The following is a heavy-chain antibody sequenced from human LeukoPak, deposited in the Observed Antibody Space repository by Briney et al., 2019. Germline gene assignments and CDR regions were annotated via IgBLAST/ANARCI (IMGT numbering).Heavy chain of an antibody. CDR2: IYTSGST. Sequence: PSETLSLTCTVSGDSISPYYWSWIRQPPGKGLEWIGYIYTSGSTNYNPSLKSRVTMSVDTSKNQFSLKLSSVTAADTAVYYCARVLTHYYYYYMDVWGKGTTVTVSS. CDR3: ARVLTHYYYYYMDV. D-gene: IGHD3-9*01. J-gene: IGHJ6*03. CDR1: GDSISPYY. V-gene: IGHV4-59*01.